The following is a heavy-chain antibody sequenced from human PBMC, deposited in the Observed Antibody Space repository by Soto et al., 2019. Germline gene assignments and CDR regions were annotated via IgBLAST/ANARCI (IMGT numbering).Heavy chain of an antibody. CDR2: LSAYNGNT. V-gene: IGHV1-18*01. Sequence: QVQLVQSGAEVKKPGASVKVSCKASCYTFTSSGISWLRQAPGQGLEWMGWLSAYNGNTNDAQNLQGRVTMTPDTSTSTAYMELRSLRSADTAVYYCARGGRYSAQRFDYWGQGSLVTVSS. D-gene: IGHD1-26*01. CDR1: CYTFTSSG. CDR3: ARGGRYSAQRFDY. J-gene: IGHJ4*02.